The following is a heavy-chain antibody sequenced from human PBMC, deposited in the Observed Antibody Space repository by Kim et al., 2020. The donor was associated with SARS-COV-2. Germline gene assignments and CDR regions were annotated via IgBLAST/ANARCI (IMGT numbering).Heavy chain of an antibody. D-gene: IGHD5-12*01. CDR3: ASGGYSGYDFMGMYTYNGMDV. CDR2: IIPIFGTT. V-gene: IGHV1-69*13. J-gene: IGHJ6*01. Sequence: SVKVSCKASGGTFSTHAISWVRQAPGQGLEWMGGIIPIFGTTNYARIFQGRFTISADESTSIAYMQLSSLRLEDTAVYYCASGGYSGYDFMGMYTYNGMDVWGQGTTVTVPS. CDR1: GGTFSTHA.